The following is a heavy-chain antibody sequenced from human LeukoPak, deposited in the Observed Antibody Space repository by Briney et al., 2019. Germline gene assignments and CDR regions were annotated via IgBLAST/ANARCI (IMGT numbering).Heavy chain of an antibody. Sequence: NPSGTLSLTCAVYGGSFSGYYWSWIRQPPGKGLEWIGEINHSGSTNYYPSLKSRVTISVDTSKNQFSLKLSSVTAADTAVYYCASYYDHYYYYGMDVWGQGTTVTVSS. V-gene: IGHV4-34*01. CDR3: ASYYDHYYYYGMDV. D-gene: IGHD3-3*01. J-gene: IGHJ6*02. CDR2: INHSGST. CDR1: GGSFSGYY.